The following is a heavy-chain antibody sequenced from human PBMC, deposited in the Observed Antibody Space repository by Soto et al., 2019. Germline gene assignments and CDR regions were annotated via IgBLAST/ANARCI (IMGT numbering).Heavy chain of an antibody. CDR3: ARQGYSSSWYGSTNDY. D-gene: IGHD6-13*01. V-gene: IGHV5-10-1*01. CDR2: IDPSDSYT. J-gene: IGHJ4*02. CDR1: GYSFTSYC. Sequence: GESLKISCNGSGYSFTSYCISLVLQMPGKGLEWMGRIDPSDSYTNYSPSFQGHVTISADKSISTAYLQWSSLKASDTAMYYCARQGYSSSWYGSTNDYWGQGTLVTVSS.